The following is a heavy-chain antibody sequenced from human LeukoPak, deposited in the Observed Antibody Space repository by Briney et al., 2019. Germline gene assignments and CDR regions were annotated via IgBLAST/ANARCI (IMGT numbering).Heavy chain of an antibody. CDR2: IRYDGSNK. CDR3: AKGPGFFLVGATLPIDY. V-gene: IGHV3-30*02. D-gene: IGHD1-26*01. J-gene: IGHJ4*02. Sequence: PGGSLRLSCAASGFTFSSYSMNWVRQAPGKGLEWVAFIRYDGSNKYYADSVKGRFTISRDNSKNTLYLQMNSLRAEDTAVYYCAKGPGFFLVGATLPIDYWGQGTLVTVSS. CDR1: GFTFSSYS.